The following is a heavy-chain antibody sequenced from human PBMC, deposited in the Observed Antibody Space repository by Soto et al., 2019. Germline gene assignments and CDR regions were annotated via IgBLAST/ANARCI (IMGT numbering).Heavy chain of an antibody. D-gene: IGHD6-19*01. CDR3: ARSSQLSTGWFDY. CDR2: ISGSGGST. CDR1: GFTFSSYA. Sequence: VGSLRLSCAASGFTFSSYAMNWVRQAPGKGLEWVSSISGSGGSTFYADSVKGRFTISRDNSKNSVYLQMNSLRAEDTALYHCARSSQLSTGWFDYWGQGTVVTVSS. J-gene: IGHJ4*02. V-gene: IGHV3-23*01.